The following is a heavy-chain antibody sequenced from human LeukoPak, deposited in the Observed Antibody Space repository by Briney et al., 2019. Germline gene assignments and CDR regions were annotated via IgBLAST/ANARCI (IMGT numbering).Heavy chain of an antibody. V-gene: IGHV1-2*02. CDR3: ARGPNYYGSGSYYTNGDY. CDR1: GYTFTSYD. Sequence: ASVKVSCKASGYTFTSYDINWVRQATGQGLEWMGWINPNSGGTNYAQKFQGRVTMTRDTSISTAYMELSRLRSDDTAVYYCARGPNYYGSGSYYTNGDYWGQGTLVTVSS. D-gene: IGHD3-10*01. J-gene: IGHJ4*02. CDR2: INPNSGGT.